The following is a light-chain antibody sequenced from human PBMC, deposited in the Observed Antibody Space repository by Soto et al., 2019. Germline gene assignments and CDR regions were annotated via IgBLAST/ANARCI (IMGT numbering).Light chain of an antibody. J-gene: IGLJ1*01. CDR3: AAWDDSLSGLV. CDR2: RNN. V-gene: IGLV1-47*01. CDR1: SSNIGSNY. Sequence: VLTQPPSASGTPGQRVTISCSGSSSNIGSNYVYWYQQLPGTAPKLLIYRNNQRPSGVPDRFSGSKSGTSASLAISGLRSEDEADYYCAAWDDSLSGLVFGTGTKLTVL.